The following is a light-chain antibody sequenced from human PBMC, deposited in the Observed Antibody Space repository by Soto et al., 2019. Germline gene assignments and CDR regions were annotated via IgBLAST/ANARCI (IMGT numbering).Light chain of an antibody. CDR2: GAS. Sequence: RTQSPATLSVSPGERVTFSCRASQSVTTNLAWYQHKPGQAPRLLIYGASTRATGIPARFSGSGSGTEFTLIISSLQSEDSAVYYCQQYNSWLWTFGQGTKVDIK. V-gene: IGKV3-15*01. J-gene: IGKJ1*01. CDR1: QSVTTN. CDR3: QQYNSWLWT.